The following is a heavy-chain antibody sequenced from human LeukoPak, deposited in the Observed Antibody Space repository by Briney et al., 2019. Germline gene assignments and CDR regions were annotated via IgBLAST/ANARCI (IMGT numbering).Heavy chain of an antibody. D-gene: IGHD3-10*01. CDR2: IYTSGST. J-gene: IGHJ5*02. CDR1: GGSISSGNYY. V-gene: IGHV4-61*02. CDR3: AKGGKTFDP. Sequence: PSQTLSLTCTVSGGSISSGNYYWSWIRQPAGKGLEWIGRIYTSGSTDYNPSLKSRVTISVDTSKNQFSLKLNSVTAADTAVYYCAKGGKTFDPWGQGTLVTVSS.